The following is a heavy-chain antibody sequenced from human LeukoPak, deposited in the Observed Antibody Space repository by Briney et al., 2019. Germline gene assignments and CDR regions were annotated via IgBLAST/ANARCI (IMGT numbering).Heavy chain of an antibody. CDR1: GFTFSSYA. D-gene: IGHD1-26*01. CDR2: VSSNGAKT. J-gene: IGHJ4*02. CDR3: GRDLGGRSAY. Sequence: PGGSLRLSCAASGFTFSSYAITWVRQAPGKGLEWDSAVSSNGAKTYYADSVKGRFSISRDNAENTLYLQMNSLRAEDTAVYYCGRDLGGRSAYWGQGTLVTVSS. V-gene: IGHV3-23*01.